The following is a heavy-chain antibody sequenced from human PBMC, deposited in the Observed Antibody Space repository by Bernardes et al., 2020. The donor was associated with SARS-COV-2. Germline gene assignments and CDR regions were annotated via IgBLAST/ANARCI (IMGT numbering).Heavy chain of an antibody. D-gene: IGHD4-17*01. CDR1: GFTFSTYA. Sequence: GSLRLSCAASGFTFSTYAMSWVRQAPGKGLEWVSAISGSGGSTYYADSVKGRFTISRDNSKNTLYLHMNSLRADDTAVYYCAKDWSAMTTNWGQGTLVTVSS. CDR2: ISGSGGST. V-gene: IGHV3-23*01. CDR3: AKDWSAMTTN. J-gene: IGHJ4*02.